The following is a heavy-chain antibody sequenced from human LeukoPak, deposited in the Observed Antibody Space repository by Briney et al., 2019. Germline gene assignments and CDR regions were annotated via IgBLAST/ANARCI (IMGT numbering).Heavy chain of an antibody. CDR3: VKSFPMRAADNRFDS. CDR1: GFTFDNYA. Sequence: PGGSLRLSCAASGFTFDNYAMHWVRQAPGKGLEWVSGVSWISGSIDYAASVKGRFTISRDNIKNFVYLQMNSLRPEDTALYYCVKSFPMRAADNRFDSWGQGTLVTVSS. D-gene: IGHD6-25*01. J-gene: IGHJ5*01. CDR2: VSWISGSI. V-gene: IGHV3-9*01.